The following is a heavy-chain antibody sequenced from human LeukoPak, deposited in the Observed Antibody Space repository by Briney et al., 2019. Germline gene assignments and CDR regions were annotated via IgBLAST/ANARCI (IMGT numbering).Heavy chain of an antibody. CDR1: GGSISSSSYY. Sequence: PSETLSLTCTVSGGSISSSSYYWGWIRQPPGKGLEWIGSIYYSGSTYYNPSLKSRVTISVDTSKNQFSLKLSSVTAADTAVYYCARHFAREGSGWYTLYYMDVWGKGTTVTVSS. CDR3: ARHFAREGSGWYTLYYMDV. CDR2: IYYSGST. J-gene: IGHJ6*03. D-gene: IGHD6-19*01. V-gene: IGHV4-39*01.